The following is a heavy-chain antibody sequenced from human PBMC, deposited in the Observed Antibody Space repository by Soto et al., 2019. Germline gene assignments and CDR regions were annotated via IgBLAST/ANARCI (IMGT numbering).Heavy chain of an antibody. V-gene: IGHV4-31*03. CDR2: IYNSGST. J-gene: IGHJ5*02. CDR3: ARDPAP. CDR1: GGSISSGGYY. Sequence: QVQLQESGPGLVKASQTLSLTCTVSGGSISSGGYYWSWIRQHPGKGLEWIGYIYNSGSTYYNPALTSRVTLSADTSKNWFSLKLSSVTAAGTALYYCARDPAPRCQGTLVTVSS.